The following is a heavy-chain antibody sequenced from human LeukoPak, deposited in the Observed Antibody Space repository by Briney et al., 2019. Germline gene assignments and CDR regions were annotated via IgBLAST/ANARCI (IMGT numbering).Heavy chain of an antibody. CDR1: GLTFTSYS. CDR3: AKDRSCTGSSCNVGS. J-gene: IGHJ3*01. D-gene: IGHD2-2*01. V-gene: IGHV3-48*02. Sequence: LAGGSLRLSCAASGLTFTSYSVNWLRQAPGKGLEWLSYISSNSSTAYYADSVKGRFTVSRDNAKMSLYLQMNSLRDEDTAVYYCAKDRSCTGSSCNVGSWGQGTMVTVSS. CDR2: ISSNSSTA.